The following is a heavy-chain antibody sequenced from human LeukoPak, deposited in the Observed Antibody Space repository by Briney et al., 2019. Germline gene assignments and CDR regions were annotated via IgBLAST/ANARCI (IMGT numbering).Heavy chain of an antibody. V-gene: IGHV1-18*01. J-gene: IGHJ4*02. Sequence: GASVKVSCKASGGTFSSYAISWVRQAPGQGLEWMGWISAYNGNTNYAQKLQGRITMTTDTSTSTAYMELRSLRSDDTAVYYCARDYTAMVTSGYGVRYWGQGTLVTVSS. CDR2: ISAYNGNT. D-gene: IGHD5-18*01. CDR1: GGTFSSYA. CDR3: ARDYTAMVTSGYGVRY.